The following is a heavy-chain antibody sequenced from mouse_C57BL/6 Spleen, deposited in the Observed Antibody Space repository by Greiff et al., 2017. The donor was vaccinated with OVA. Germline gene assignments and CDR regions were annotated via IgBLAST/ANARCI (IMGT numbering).Heavy chain of an antibody. CDR2: IYPGDGDT. J-gene: IGHJ4*01. CDR1: GYAFSSYW. CDR3: ARNWDRAMDY. V-gene: IGHV1-80*01. Sequence: QVQLKESGAELVKPGASVKISCKASGYAFSSYWMNWVKQRPGKGLEWIGQIYPGDGDTNYNGKFKGKATLTADKSSSTAYMQLSSLTSEDSAVYFCARNWDRAMDYWGQGTSVTVSS. D-gene: IGHD4-1*01.